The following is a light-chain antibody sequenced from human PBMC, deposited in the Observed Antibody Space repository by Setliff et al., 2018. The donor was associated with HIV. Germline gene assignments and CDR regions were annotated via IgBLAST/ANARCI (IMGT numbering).Light chain of an antibody. Sequence: VLTQPPSASGTPEQRVTISCSGSSSNIGSNYGYWYQQPPGTAPKLLIYRNNQRPSGVPDRFSGSKSGTSATLAISGLQSDDEAEYYCAAWDDSLSGYVFGTGTKVTVL. J-gene: IGLJ1*01. CDR3: AAWDDSLSGYV. CDR1: SSNIGSNY. CDR2: RNN. V-gene: IGLV1-47*01.